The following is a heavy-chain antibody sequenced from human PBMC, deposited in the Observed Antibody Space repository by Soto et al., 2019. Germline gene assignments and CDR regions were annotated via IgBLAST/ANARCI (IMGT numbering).Heavy chain of an antibody. CDR2: IWYDGSNK. Sequence: HPGGSLRLSCAASGFTFSSYGMHWVRQAPGKGLEWVAVIWYDGSNKYYADSVKGRFTISRDNSKNTLYLQMNSLRAEDTAVYYCARAMYAARRKTGFGTRETPRPYYYGMDVWGQGTTVTVSS. D-gene: IGHD3-10*01. V-gene: IGHV3-33*01. CDR3: ARAMYAARRKTGFGTRETPRPYYYGMDV. J-gene: IGHJ6*02. CDR1: GFTFSSYG.